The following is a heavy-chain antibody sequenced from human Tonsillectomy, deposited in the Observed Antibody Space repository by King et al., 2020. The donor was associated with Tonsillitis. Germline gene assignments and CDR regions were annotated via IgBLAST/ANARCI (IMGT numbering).Heavy chain of an antibody. CDR3: ARGRYCSGGSCYSHFDY. V-gene: IGHV1-2*02. CDR1: GYSFTDYY. Sequence: VQLVESGAEVKKPGASVKVSCKASGYSFTDYYIHWVRQAPRQGLEWMGWINPYSGDTNYAQNFQGGVTMTRDTSITTAYMELSRLTSDDTAGYYCARGRYCSGGSCYSHFDYWGQGTQVTVSS. J-gene: IGHJ4*02. CDR2: INPYSGDT. D-gene: IGHD2-15*01.